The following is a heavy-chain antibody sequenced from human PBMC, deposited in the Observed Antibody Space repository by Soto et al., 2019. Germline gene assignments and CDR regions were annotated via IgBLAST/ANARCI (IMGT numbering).Heavy chain of an antibody. CDR1: GFTFHTYA. Sequence: GGSLRLSCAASGFTFHTYAMSWVRQAPGQGLEWVSIISGSGETIQYADSVKGRLTISRDNSKNTLYLQMRNLRVDDRATYYCAKAAGDCSGGVCHSAEFHRWGQGTPVTVSS. J-gene: IGHJ1*01. D-gene: IGHD2-15*01. CDR3: AKAAGDCSGGVCHSAEFHR. CDR2: ISGSGETI. V-gene: IGHV3-23*01.